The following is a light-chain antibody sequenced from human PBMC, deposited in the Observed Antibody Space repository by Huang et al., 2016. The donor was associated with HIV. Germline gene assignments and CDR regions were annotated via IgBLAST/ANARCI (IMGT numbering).Light chain of an antibody. CDR1: QSVRHK. Sequence: IVMTQSPATMSVSPGQRVTLSCRASQSVRHKVAWYQQKPGQAPRLLIYDASKRASNTPARFSGSGSGTEFTLTINSLQSEDFAVYHCQQYNNWPRESFGQGTKLEIK. J-gene: IGKJ2*03. V-gene: IGKV3-15*01. CDR3: QQYNNWPRES. CDR2: DAS.